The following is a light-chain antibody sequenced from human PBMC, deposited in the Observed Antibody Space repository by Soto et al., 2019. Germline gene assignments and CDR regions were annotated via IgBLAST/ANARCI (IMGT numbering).Light chain of an antibody. CDR2: DAS. J-gene: IGKJ1*01. CDR1: QSISSW. V-gene: IGKV1-5*01. CDR3: QQYNSYSWK. Sequence: DIQMTQSPSTLSASVGDRVTITCRASQSISSWLAWYQQKSGKAPKLLIYDASSLESGVPSRFSGSGSGTEFTLTITSLQPDDFATYYCQQYNSYSWKFGQGTKV.